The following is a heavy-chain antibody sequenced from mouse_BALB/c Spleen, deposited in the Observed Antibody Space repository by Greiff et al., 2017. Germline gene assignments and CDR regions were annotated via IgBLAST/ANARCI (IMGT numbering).Heavy chain of an antibody. D-gene: IGHD1-1*01. Sequence: QVQLQQPGAELVRPGASVKLSCKASGYTFTSYWINWVKQRPGQGLEWIGNIYPSDSYTNYNQKFKDKATLTVDKSSSTAYMQLSSPTSEDSAVYYCTRWDTTVVGDYWGQGTTLTVSS. V-gene: IGHV1-69*02. CDR1: GYTFTSYW. J-gene: IGHJ2*01. CDR2: IYPSDSYT. CDR3: TRWDTTVVGDY.